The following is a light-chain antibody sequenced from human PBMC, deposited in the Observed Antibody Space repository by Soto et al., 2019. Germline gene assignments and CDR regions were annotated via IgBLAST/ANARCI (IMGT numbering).Light chain of an antibody. CDR3: QHYNSYSEA. J-gene: IGKJ1*01. V-gene: IGKV1-5*03. CDR2: KAS. Sequence: DIQMTQSPSTLSGSVGDRVTITCRASQTISSWLAWYQQKPGKAPKLLIYKASTLKSGVTSRFSGSGSGTEFTLTISSLQPDDFATYYCQHYNSYSEAFGQGTKEEIK. CDR1: QTISSW.